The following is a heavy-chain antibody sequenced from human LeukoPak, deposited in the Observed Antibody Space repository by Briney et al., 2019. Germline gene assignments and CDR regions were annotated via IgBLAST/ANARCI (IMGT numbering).Heavy chain of an antibody. V-gene: IGHV3-48*03. CDR2: ISSSGKTK. D-gene: IGHD3-22*01. CDR3: ARASDSSLPY. CDR1: GFTFSGYE. J-gene: IGHJ4*02. Sequence: PGGSLRLSCAGSGFTFSGYEMNWVRQAPGKGLEWVSYISSSGKTKFYADSVKGRFTISRDNAKNSLYLQMNSLRAEDTAVYYCARASDSSLPYWGQGTLVTVSS.